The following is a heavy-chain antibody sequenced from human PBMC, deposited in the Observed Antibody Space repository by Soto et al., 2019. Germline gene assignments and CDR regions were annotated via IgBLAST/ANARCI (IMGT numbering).Heavy chain of an antibody. Sequence: GGSLRLSCAASGFTFSSYAMSWVRQAPGKGLEWVSAISGSGGSTYYADSVKGRFSISRDTSQSTLYLQMNSLRADDTAMYYCARWSYLDYWGQGTRVTVS. V-gene: IGHV3-23*01. D-gene: IGHD3-3*01. CDR2: ISGSGGST. CDR3: ARWSYLDY. J-gene: IGHJ4*02. CDR1: GFTFSSYA.